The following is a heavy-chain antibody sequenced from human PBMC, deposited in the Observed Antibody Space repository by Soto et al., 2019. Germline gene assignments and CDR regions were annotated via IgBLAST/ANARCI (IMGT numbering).Heavy chain of an antibody. CDR3: TTGDRESDFWSGYYTTMIGGGHDY. CDR2: IKSKTDGGTT. D-gene: IGHD3-3*01. Sequence: EVQLVESGGGLVKPGGSLRLSCAASGFTFSNAWMSWVRQAPGKGLEWVGRIKSKTDGGTTDYAAPVKGRFTISRDDSKNTMYLQMNSLNTEDTAVYYCTTGDRESDFWSGYYTTMIGGGHDYWGQGTLVTVSS. V-gene: IGHV3-15*01. J-gene: IGHJ4*02. CDR1: GFTFSNAW.